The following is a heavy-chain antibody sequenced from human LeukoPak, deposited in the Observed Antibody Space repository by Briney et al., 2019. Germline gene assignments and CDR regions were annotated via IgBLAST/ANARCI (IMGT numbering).Heavy chain of an antibody. D-gene: IGHD3-10*01. V-gene: IGHV3-15*01. Sequence: GGSLRLSCAASGFTFSNAWMSWVRPAPGKGLEWVGRIKSKTDGGTTDYAAPVKGRFTISRDDSKNTLYLQMNSLKTEDTAVYYCTTVEYLWFGELFRYWGQGTLVTVSS. J-gene: IGHJ4*02. CDR3: TTVEYLWFGELFRY. CDR1: GFTFSNAW. CDR2: IKSKTDGGTT.